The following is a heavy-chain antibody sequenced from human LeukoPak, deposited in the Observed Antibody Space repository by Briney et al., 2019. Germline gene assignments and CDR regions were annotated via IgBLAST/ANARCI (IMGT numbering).Heavy chain of an antibody. CDR3: ARVDRSGWGYYYYYGMDV. Sequence: PGGSLRLSCATSGFIFSAYAIHWVRQAPGKGLEWVAVIRPEGNDKYYSDSMRGRVTISRDYYTNTVYLQMNSLRAEDTAVYYCARVDRSGWGYYYYYGMDVWGQGTTVTVSS. V-gene: IGHV3-33*01. CDR1: GFIFSAYA. CDR2: IRPEGNDK. J-gene: IGHJ6*02. D-gene: IGHD6-19*01.